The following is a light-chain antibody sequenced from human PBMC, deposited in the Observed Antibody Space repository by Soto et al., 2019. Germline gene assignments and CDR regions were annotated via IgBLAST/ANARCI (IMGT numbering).Light chain of an antibody. J-gene: IGKJ1*01. V-gene: IGKV1-39*01. CDR2: AAS. CDR3: QQSYSTPWT. CDR1: QGINDY. Sequence: IQLTQSPSSLSASVGDRVTITCRASQGINDYLNWYQQKPGKAPKLLIYAASSLQSGVPSRFSGSGSGTDFTLTISSLQPEDFATYSCQQSYSTPWTFGQGTKVDIK.